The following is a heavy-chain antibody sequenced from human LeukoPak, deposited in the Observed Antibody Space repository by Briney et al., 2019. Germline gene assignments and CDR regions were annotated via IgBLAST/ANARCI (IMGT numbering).Heavy chain of an antibody. D-gene: IGHD3-10*01. Sequence: ASVKVSCKASGYTFTSYAMNWVRQAPGQGLEWMGWINTNTGNPTYAQGFTGRFVFSLDTSVSTAYLQISSLKAEDTAVYYCARPGDRRYPTDYFGYWGQGTLVTVSS. CDR3: ARPGDRRYPTDYFGY. CDR2: INTNTGNP. J-gene: IGHJ4*02. CDR1: GYTFTSYA. V-gene: IGHV7-4-1*02.